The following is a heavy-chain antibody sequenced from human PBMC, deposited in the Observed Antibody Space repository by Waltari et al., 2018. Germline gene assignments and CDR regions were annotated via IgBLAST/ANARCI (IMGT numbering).Heavy chain of an antibody. Sequence: DVQIWESGGDTVQPGGSLRLSCVVSGFTLSDYGMTWVRQVRGKGLEWVSVLYSSGRTNYRDSVKGRFTISRDESKNTLFLEMNNLRPDDTAKYYCAKMGGLYISGWPDSTSYMDVWGKGTTVTVSS. V-gene: IGHV3-23*03. CDR2: LYSSGRT. D-gene: IGHD2-2*01. J-gene: IGHJ6*04. CDR3: AKMGGLYISGWPDSTSYMDV. CDR1: GFTLSDYG.